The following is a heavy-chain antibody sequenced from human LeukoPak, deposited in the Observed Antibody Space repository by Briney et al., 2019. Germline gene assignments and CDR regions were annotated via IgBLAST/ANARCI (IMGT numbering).Heavy chain of an antibody. J-gene: IGHJ6*03. CDR3: ARDSLYCSSTSCYTRYYYMDV. CDR2: ISSSSSYI. Sequence: GGSLRLSCAASGFTFSSYSMNWVRQAPGKGLEWVSSISSSSSYIYYADSVKGQFTISRDNAKNSLYLQMNSLRAEDTAVYYCARDSLYCSSTSCYTRYYYMDVWGKGTTVTVSS. V-gene: IGHV3-21*01. CDR1: GFTFSSYS. D-gene: IGHD2-2*02.